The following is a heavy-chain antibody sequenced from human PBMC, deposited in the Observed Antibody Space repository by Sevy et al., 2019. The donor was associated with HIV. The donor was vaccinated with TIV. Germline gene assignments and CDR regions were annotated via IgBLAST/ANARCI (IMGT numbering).Heavy chain of an antibody. CDR1: GGSISSSSYY. CDR2: IYYSGST. D-gene: IGHD3-10*01. Sequence: SETLSLTCTVSGGSISSSSYYWGWIRQPPGKGLEWIGSIYYSGSTYYNPSLKSRVTISVDTSKNQFSLMLSSVTAADTAVYYCARQLLVRGVISWFDPWGQGTLVTVSS. V-gene: IGHV4-39*01. J-gene: IGHJ5*02. CDR3: ARQLLVRGVISWFDP.